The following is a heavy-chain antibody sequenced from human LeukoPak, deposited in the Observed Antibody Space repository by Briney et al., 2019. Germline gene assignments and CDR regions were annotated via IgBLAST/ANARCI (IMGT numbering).Heavy chain of an antibody. V-gene: IGHV1-18*01. D-gene: IGHD3-22*01. J-gene: IGHJ4*02. CDR3: ARDPRPSYDSSDYYYPGDY. CDR1: GYTFTSYG. Sequence: ASVKVSCKASGYTFTSYGISWVRQAPGQGLEWMGWISAYNGNTNYAQKFQGRVTMTRDTSTSTVYMELTSLRSEDTAVYYCARDPRPSYDSSDYYYPGDYWGQGTLVTVSS. CDR2: ISAYNGNT.